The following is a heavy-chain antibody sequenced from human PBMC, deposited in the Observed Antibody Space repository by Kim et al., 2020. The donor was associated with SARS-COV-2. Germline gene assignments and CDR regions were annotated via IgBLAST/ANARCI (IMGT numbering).Heavy chain of an antibody. D-gene: IGHD2-2*01. J-gene: IGHJ4*02. CDR3: ARPQSKFRYCSSTSCQGYFDY. CDR1: GYTFTGYY. V-gene: IGHV1-2*02. CDR2: INPNSGGT. Sequence: ASVKVSCKASGYTFTGYYMHWVRQAPGQGLEWMGWINPNSGGTNYAQKFQGRVTMTRDTSISTAYMELSRLRSDDTAVYYCARPQSKFRYCSSTSCQGYFDYWGQGTLVTVSS.